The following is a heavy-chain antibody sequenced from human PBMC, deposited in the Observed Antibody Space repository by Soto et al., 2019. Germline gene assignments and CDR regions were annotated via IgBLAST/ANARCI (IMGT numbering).Heavy chain of an antibody. CDR3: AREDGHVRWELDY. CDR2: IIPILGIA. CDR1: GGTFSSYT. V-gene: IGHV1-69*08. J-gene: IGHJ4*02. D-gene: IGHD1-26*01. Sequence: QVQLVQSGAEVKKPGSSVKVSCKASGGTFSSYTISWVRQAPGQGLEWMGRIIPILGIANYAQKFQGRVTITADKSTSTAYMELSSLRSEDTAVYYCAREDGHVRWELDYWGQGTLVTVSS.